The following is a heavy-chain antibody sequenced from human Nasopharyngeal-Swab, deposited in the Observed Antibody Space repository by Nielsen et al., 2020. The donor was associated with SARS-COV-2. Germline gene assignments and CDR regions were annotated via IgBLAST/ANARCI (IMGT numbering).Heavy chain of an antibody. J-gene: IGHJ6*02. CDR2: ISAYNGNT. CDR1: GYTFPSYG. V-gene: IGHV1-18*01. D-gene: IGHD1-26*01. CDR3: ARDGGSYYDYYYGMDV. Sequence: ASVKVSCKASGYTFPSYGISWVRQAPGQGLEWMGWISAYNGNTNYAQKLQGRVTMTTDTSTSTAYMELRSLRSDDTAVYYCARDGGSYYDYYYGMDVWGQGTTVTVSS.